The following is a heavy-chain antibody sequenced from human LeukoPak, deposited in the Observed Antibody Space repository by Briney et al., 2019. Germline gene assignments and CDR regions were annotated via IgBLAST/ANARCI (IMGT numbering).Heavy chain of an antibody. CDR1: GFTFSSYS. Sequence: GGSLRLSCAASGFTFSSYSMNWVRQAPGKGLEWVSYISSSSSTIYYADSVKGRFTISRDNAKNSLYLQMNSLRAEDTAVYYCARDSMVRGVNYYYMDVWGKGTTVTVSS. CDR2: ISSSSSTI. V-gene: IGHV3-48*01. J-gene: IGHJ6*03. CDR3: ARDSMVRGVNYYYMDV. D-gene: IGHD3-10*01.